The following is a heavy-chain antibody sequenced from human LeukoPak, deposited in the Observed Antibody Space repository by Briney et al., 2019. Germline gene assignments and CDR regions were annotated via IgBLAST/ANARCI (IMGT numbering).Heavy chain of an antibody. J-gene: IGHJ4*02. V-gene: IGHV1-18*01. D-gene: IGHD3-16*01. CDR3: ASLGGGGVDY. Sequence: ASVKVSCKASGGTFSSYAISWVRQAPGQGLEWMEWISAYNGNTNYAQKLQGRVTMTTDTSTSTAYMELRSLRSDDTAVYYCASLGGGGVDYWGQGTLVTVSS. CDR1: GGTFSSYA. CDR2: ISAYNGNT.